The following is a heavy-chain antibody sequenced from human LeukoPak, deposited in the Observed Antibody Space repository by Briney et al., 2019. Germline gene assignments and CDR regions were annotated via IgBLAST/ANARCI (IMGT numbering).Heavy chain of an antibody. D-gene: IGHD1-7*01. V-gene: IGHV3-33*01. CDR2: IWYDRSKN. Sequence: AGGSLRLSCAASGFTFSSYIMHWVRQAPGKGLEWVAVIWYDRSKNYYADSVKGRFTISGDNSKSTLYLQMNSLRAEDTAVYYCARDPTGSTIGDFWGQGTLVTVSS. CDR1: GFTFSSYI. CDR3: ARDPTGSTIGDF. J-gene: IGHJ4*01.